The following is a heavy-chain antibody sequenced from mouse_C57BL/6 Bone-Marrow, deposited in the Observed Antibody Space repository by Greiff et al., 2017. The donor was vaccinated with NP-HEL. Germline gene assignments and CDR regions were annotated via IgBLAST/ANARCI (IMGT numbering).Heavy chain of an antibody. J-gene: IGHJ2*01. D-gene: IGHD1-1*01. CDR1: GYTFTSYW. V-gene: IGHV1-55*01. CDR3: ALYGSSYNYFDY. CDR2: IYPGSGST. Sequence: VQLQQPGAELVKPGASVKMSCKASGYTFTSYWITWVKQRPGQGLKWIGDIYPGSGSTNYNEKFKSKATLTVDTSSSTAYMQLSSLTSEDSAVYYCALYGSSYNYFDYWGQGTTLTVSS.